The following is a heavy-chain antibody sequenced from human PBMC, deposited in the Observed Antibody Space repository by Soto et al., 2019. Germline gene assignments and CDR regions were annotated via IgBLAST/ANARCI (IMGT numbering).Heavy chain of an antibody. CDR2: ITSNGGNT. D-gene: IGHD2-21*01. J-gene: IGHJ6*02. CDR1: GFTFSSYA. CDR3: ARRIPFGYGMDV. V-gene: IGHV3-64*01. Sequence: EVQLVESGGGLVQPGGSLRLSCAASGFTFSSYAMHWVRQAPGKGLEYVSDITSNGGNTDYASSVKGRITISRDNSKNTLYLQMGSLRAEDMAVYYCARRIPFGYGMDVWGQGTTVTVSS.